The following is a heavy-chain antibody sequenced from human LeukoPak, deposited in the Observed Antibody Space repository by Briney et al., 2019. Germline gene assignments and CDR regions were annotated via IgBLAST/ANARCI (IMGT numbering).Heavy chain of an antibody. D-gene: IGHD1-26*01. Sequence: ASVKVSCKASGGTFSSYAISWVREAPGPGLEWMGRIIPILGIANYAQKFQGRVTITADKSTSTAYMELSSLRSEDTAVYYCASLGAPRDYWGQGTLVTVSS. J-gene: IGHJ4*02. CDR2: IIPILGIA. CDR1: GGTFSSYA. V-gene: IGHV1-69*04. CDR3: ASLGAPRDY.